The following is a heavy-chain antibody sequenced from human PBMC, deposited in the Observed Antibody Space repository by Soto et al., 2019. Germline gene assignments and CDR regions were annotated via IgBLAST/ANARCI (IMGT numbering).Heavy chain of an antibody. D-gene: IGHD3-3*01. V-gene: IGHV3-33*06. J-gene: IGHJ6*03. CDR1: EFTFSSYG. Sequence: GGSLRLSCAAAEFTFSSYGMHWVRQAPGKGLEWVAGIWYDGSNKYYADSVKGRFTISRDNSKNTLYLQMNSLRAEDTAVYYCAKGFLEWSPYYYYYYYMDVWGKGITVTVSS. CDR2: IWYDGSNK. CDR3: AKGFLEWSPYYYYYYYMDV.